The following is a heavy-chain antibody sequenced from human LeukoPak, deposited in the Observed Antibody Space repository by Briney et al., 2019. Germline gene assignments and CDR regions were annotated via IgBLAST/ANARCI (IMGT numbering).Heavy chain of an antibody. CDR2: IYPGDSDT. J-gene: IGHJ6*03. D-gene: IGHD3-3*01. Sequence: GESMKISCKGSGYSFTSYWIGWVRQMPGKGLEWMGIIYPGDSDTRYSPSFQGQVTISADKSISTAYLQWSSLKASDTAMYYCARRGWSGYYSPYYYYYYMDVWGKGTTITVSS. CDR3: ARRGWSGYYSPYYYYYYMDV. V-gene: IGHV5-51*01. CDR1: GYSFTSYW.